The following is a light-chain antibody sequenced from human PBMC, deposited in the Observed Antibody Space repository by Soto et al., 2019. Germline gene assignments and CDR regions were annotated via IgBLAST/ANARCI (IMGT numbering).Light chain of an antibody. CDR1: QGISSY. CDR3: QQYYSYPWT. J-gene: IGKJ1*01. V-gene: IGKV1-8*01. Sequence: AIRMTQSPSSLSASTGDRVTITCRASQGISSYLAWYQQKPGKAPKLLIYAASTLQSRVPSRFSGSGSGTDFTLTISCLQTEDFATYYCQQYYSYPWTFGQGTMVDIE. CDR2: AAS.